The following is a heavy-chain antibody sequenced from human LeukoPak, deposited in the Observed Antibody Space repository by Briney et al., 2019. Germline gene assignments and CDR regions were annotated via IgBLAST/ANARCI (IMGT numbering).Heavy chain of an antibody. D-gene: IGHD3-3*01. CDR3: ARGVKYDFWSGYQKAKGNYYYYYYMDV. CDR1: GNSISSGDNY. J-gene: IGHJ6*03. CDR2: IYTSGST. Sequence: PSETLSLTCTVSGNSISSGDNYWSWIRQPAGKGLEWIGRIYTSGSTNYNPSLKSRVTISGDTSKNQFSLKLSSVTAADTAVYYCARGVKYDFWSGYQKAKGNYYYYYYMDVWGKGTTVTVSS. V-gene: IGHV4-61*02.